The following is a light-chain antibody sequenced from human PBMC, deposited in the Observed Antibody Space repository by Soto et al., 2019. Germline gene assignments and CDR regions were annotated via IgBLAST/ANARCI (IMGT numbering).Light chain of an antibody. Sequence: DMQLTQSPPFLSASVGARVPISCRASQDMNTYIAWYQQKPGKAPKLLIYGASTLQSGVPSRFSGSGSGTDFTLTISSLQPEDFATYYCQQSYSTPQTFGQGTKVDIK. V-gene: IGKV1-39*01. CDR2: GAS. CDR3: QQSYSTPQT. J-gene: IGKJ1*01. CDR1: QDMNTY.